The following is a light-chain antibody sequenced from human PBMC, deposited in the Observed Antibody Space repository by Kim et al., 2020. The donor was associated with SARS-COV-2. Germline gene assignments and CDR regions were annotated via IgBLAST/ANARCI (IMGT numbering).Light chain of an antibody. J-gene: IGLJ2*01. Sequence: QSALTQPPSASGSPGQSVTISCTGTSSDVGGYNYVSCYQQHPGKAPKLMIYEVTKRPSGVPDRFSGSKSGNTASLTVSGLQAEDEADYYCSSYAANNTWVFGGGTQLTVL. CDR3: SSYAANNTWV. V-gene: IGLV2-8*01. CDR1: SSDVGGYNY. CDR2: EVT.